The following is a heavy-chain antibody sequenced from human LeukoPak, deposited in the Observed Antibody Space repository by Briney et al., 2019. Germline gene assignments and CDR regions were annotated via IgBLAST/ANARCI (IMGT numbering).Heavy chain of an antibody. CDR1: GYTFSSYG. D-gene: IGHD1-26*01. Sequence: EASVKVSCKASGYTFSSYGISWVRQAPGQGLEWMGWISAYNGNTNYAQKLQGRVTMTTDTSTSTAYMELRSLRSDDTAVYYCARVQDRYSGSYSDYWGQGTLVTVSS. J-gene: IGHJ4*02. CDR3: ARVQDRYSGSYSDY. V-gene: IGHV1-18*01. CDR2: ISAYNGNT.